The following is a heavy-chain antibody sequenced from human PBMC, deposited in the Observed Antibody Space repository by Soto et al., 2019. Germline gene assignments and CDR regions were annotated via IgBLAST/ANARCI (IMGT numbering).Heavy chain of an antibody. D-gene: IGHD3-10*01. CDR3: GKGRGYGNRFDH. V-gene: IGHV1-18*01. J-gene: IGHJ4*02. CDR2: IQTDTGHP. CDR1: GYTFLNFG. Sequence: QVQLVQSGPEVKKPGASVKVSCKASGYTFLNFGINWVRQAPGQGLEWMGGIQTDTGHPNVAPKFEDRVTMSTDTSTATAYMEIRRVRSGDTATYYCGKGRGYGNRFDHWGQATLVTVSS.